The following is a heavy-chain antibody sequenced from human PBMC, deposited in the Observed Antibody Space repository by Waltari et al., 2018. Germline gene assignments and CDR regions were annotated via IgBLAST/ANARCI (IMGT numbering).Heavy chain of an antibody. CDR3: ATSMAVAGKGRGWFDS. J-gene: IGHJ5*01. Sequence: EVQLVESGGGLIQPGGSVRLSCEASGCTVRNYMRWVRQATGKGLEWVSVIYTGGSTDYADSVKGRFTISRDNSKNTLYLQMNSLRAEDTAVYYCATSMAVAGKGRGWFDSWGQGTLVTVSS. D-gene: IGHD6-19*01. CDR2: IYTGGST. V-gene: IGHV3-53*01. CDR1: GCTVRNY.